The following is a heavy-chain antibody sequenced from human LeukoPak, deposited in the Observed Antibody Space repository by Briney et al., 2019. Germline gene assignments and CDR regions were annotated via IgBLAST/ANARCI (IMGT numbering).Heavy chain of an antibody. CDR2: ISSSSSYI. D-gene: IGHD4/OR15-4a*01. V-gene: IGHV3-21*01. J-gene: IGHJ4*02. Sequence: PGGSLRLSCAASGFTFSSYSMNWVRQAPGRGLEWVSSISSSSSYIYYADSVKGRFTISRDNAKNSLYLQMNSLRAEDTAVYYCASSKTMATPWGQGTLVTVSS. CDR3: ASSKTMATP. CDR1: GFTFSSYS.